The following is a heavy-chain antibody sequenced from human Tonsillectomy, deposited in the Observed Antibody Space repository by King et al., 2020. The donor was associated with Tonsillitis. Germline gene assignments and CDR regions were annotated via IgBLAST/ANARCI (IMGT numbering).Heavy chain of an antibody. J-gene: IGHJ4*02. CDR1: GFTFSNAW. D-gene: IGHD6-6*01. V-gene: IGHV3-15*01. CDR2: IKSKTDGGIT. Sequence: VQLVESGGGLVKPGGSLRLSCAASGFTFSNAWMSWVRQAPGKGLEWVGRIKSKTDGGITDYAAPVKGRFTISRDDSKNTLYLQMNSLKTEDTAVYYCPTVSIAALSYWGQGTLVTVSS. CDR3: PTVSIAALSY.